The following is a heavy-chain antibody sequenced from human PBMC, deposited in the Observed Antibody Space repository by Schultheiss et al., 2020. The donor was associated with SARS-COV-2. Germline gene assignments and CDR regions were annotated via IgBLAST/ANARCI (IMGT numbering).Heavy chain of an antibody. Sequence: GGSLRLSCAASGFTFSSYSMNWVRQAPGKGLEWVSYISSSSSTIYYADSVKGRFTISRDNAKNSLYLQMNSLRAEDTAVYYCARDGWHSKPYYYYGMDVWGQGTTVTVSS. CDR2: ISSSSSTI. CDR3: ARDGWHSKPYYYYGMDV. CDR1: GFTFSSYS. V-gene: IGHV3-48*04. J-gene: IGHJ6*02. D-gene: IGHD4-11*01.